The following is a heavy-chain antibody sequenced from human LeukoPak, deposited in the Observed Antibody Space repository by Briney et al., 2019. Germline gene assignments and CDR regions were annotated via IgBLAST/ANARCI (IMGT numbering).Heavy chain of an antibody. CDR3: ARVPRRGCSGGSCYRYYFDY. CDR1: GYTFTGYY. Sequence: GASVKVSCKASGYTFTGYYMHWVRQAPGQGLEWMGWINPNNRGTNYAQKFQGRVTMITDTSISTAYMELSRLRSDDTAVYYCARVPRRGCSGGSCYRYYFDYWGQGTLVTVSS. D-gene: IGHD2-15*01. V-gene: IGHV1-2*02. CDR2: INPNNRGT. J-gene: IGHJ4*02.